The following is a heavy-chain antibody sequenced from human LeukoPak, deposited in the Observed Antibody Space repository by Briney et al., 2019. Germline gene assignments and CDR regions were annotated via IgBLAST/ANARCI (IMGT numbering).Heavy chain of an antibody. CDR2: ISYDGSNK. Sequence: GGSLRLSCAASGFIFSSYAMHWVRQAPGKGLEWVAVISYDGSNKYYADSVKGRFTISRDNSKNTLYLQINSLRAEDTAMYYCARVQGGGYRTADSWGQGTLVTVSS. CDR1: GFIFSSYA. J-gene: IGHJ5*01. V-gene: IGHV3-30*04. CDR3: ARVQGGGYRTADS. D-gene: IGHD6-19*01.